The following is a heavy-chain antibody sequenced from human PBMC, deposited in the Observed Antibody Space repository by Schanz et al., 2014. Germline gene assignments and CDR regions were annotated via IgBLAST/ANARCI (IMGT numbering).Heavy chain of an antibody. CDR2: MNPNSGDT. J-gene: IGHJ3*01. Sequence: QVHLVQSGAEVKKPGASVKVSCKASGYNITSNDVTWVRQATGQGLEWMGWMNPNSGDTNYAQKFQGRVTMTRNTSISTAYMELRSLRSDDTAMYYCATMWGYCTATACQILEVLDVWGQGTMVTVSS. V-gene: IGHV1-8*01. D-gene: IGHD2-8*02. CDR1: GYNITSND. CDR3: ATMWGYCTATACQILEVLDV.